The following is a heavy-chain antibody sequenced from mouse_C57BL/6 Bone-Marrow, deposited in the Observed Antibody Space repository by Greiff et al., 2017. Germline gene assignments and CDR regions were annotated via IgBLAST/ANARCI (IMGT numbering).Heavy chain of an antibody. V-gene: IGHV1-64*01. D-gene: IGHD1-1*01. J-gene: IGHJ1*03. CDR2: IHPNSGST. CDR3: ARENYGIHWYFDV. CDR1: GYTFTSYW. Sequence: QVQLQQPGAELVKPGASVKLSCKASGYTFTSYWMHWVKQRPGQGLEWIGMIHPNSGSTNYNEKFKSKATLTVDKSSSTAYMQLSSLTSEDSAVYYCARENYGIHWYFDVWGTGTTVTVSS.